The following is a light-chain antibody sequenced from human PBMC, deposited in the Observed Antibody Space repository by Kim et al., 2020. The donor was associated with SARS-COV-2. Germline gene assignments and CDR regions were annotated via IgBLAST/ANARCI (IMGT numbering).Light chain of an antibody. CDR1: ILRNYY. J-gene: IGLJ2*01. V-gene: IGLV3-19*01. CDR3: DSRDSSGYQVV. CDR2: GEN. Sequence: ALGQTVSITCQGDILRNYYATGCQQKPGQAPVVVVYGENKRPSGIPDRFSGSTSGNTASLTITGAQAEDEADYHCDSRDSSGYQVVFGAGTQLTVL.